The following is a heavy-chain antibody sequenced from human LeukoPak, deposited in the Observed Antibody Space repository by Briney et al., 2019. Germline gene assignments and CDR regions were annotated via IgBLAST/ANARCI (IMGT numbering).Heavy chain of an antibody. J-gene: IGHJ4*02. Sequence: GGSLRLSCAASGFTFSSYAMHCVRQAPGKGLEWVAVISYDGSNKYYADSVKGRFTISRDNSKNTLYLQMNSLRAEDTAVYYCARASVANWGQGTLVTVSS. V-gene: IGHV3-30-3*01. CDR3: ARASVAN. CDR2: ISYDGSNK. D-gene: IGHD5-12*01. CDR1: GFTFSSYA.